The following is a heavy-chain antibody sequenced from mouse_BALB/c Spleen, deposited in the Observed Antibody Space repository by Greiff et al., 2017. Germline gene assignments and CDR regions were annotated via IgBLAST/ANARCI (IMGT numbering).Heavy chain of an antibody. CDR3: ARNGVGMFAY. J-gene: IGHJ3*01. D-gene: IGHD1-1*02. CDR2: IYPGNVNT. V-gene: IGHV1S56*01. Sequence: QVQLQQSGPELVKPGASVRISCKASGYTFTSYYIHWVKQRPGQGLVWIGWIYPGNVNTKYNEKFKGKATLTADKSSSTAYMQLSSLTSEDSAVYFCARNGVGMFAYWGQGTLVTVSA. CDR1: GYTFTSYY.